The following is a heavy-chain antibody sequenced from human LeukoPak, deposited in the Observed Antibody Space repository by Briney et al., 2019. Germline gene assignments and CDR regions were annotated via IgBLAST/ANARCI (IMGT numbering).Heavy chain of an antibody. CDR3: ARGKGYCTSTSCGYCSGGSCYAIYYYYYMDV. J-gene: IGHJ6*03. CDR2: IYTSGSS. Sequence: SETLSLTCTVSGGSISSYYWSWIRQPAGKGLDWIGRIYTSGSSNYNPSLKRRVTMSVDTSKNQFSLKLNSVTAADTAVYYCARGKGYCTSTSCGYCSGGSCYAIYYYYYMDVWGKGTTVTVSS. V-gene: IGHV4-4*07. CDR1: GGSISSYY. D-gene: IGHD2-2*01.